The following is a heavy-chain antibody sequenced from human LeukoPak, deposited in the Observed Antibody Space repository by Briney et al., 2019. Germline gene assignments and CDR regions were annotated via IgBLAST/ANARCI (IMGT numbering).Heavy chain of an antibody. CDR1: GDSVSSNIAA. Sequence: SQTLSLTCAISGDSVSSNIAAWNWIRQSPSRGLEWLGRTYYRSKWYNDYAVSVKSRITINPDTSKNQFSLHLNSVTPEGTAVDYCARLLYSNFDYMDVWGKGTTVTVSS. J-gene: IGHJ6*03. CDR3: ARLLYSNFDYMDV. D-gene: IGHD4-11*01. CDR2: TYYRSKWYN. V-gene: IGHV6-1*01.